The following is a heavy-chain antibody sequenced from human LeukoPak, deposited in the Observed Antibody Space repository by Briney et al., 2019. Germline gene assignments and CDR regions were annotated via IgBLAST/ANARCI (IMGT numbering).Heavy chain of an antibody. Sequence: SETLSLTCTVSGGSISSYYWSWIRQPPGKGLEWIGYIYYSGSTNYNPSLKSRVTISVDTSKNQFSLKLSSVTAADTAVYYCARDRYDSSGYYYGLLDFDYWGQGTLVTVSS. D-gene: IGHD3-22*01. CDR2: IYYSGST. CDR3: ARDRYDSSGYYYGLLDFDY. J-gene: IGHJ4*02. CDR1: GGSISSYY. V-gene: IGHV4-59*12.